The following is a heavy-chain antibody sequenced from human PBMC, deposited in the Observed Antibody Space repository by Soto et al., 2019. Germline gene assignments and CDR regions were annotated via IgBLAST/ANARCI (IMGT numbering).Heavy chain of an antibody. CDR3: ARVSYSGSYYYDY. CDR1: GFTFSSYA. J-gene: IGHJ4*02. CDR2: ISYDGSNK. Sequence: GGSLRLSCVASGFTFSSYAMHWVRQAPGKGLEWVAVISYDGSNKYYADSVKGRFTISRDNSKNTLYLQMNSLRAEDTAVYYCARVSYSGSYYYDYWGQGTLVTVSS. D-gene: IGHD1-26*01. V-gene: IGHV3-30-3*01.